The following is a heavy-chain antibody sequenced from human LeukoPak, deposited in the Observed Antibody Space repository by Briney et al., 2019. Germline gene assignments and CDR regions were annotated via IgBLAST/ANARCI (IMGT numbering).Heavy chain of an antibody. J-gene: IGHJ4*02. D-gene: IGHD6-6*01. CDR2: IYSGGST. Sequence: GGSLRLSCAASGFSVSSSYMSWVRQAPGKGLEWVSLIYSGGSTYYADSVKGRFTISRDNSKNTMFLQMNSLRDEDTAVYYCARVIEARHFDYWGQGTLVTVSS. CDR3: ARVIEARHFDY. CDR1: GFSVSSSY. V-gene: IGHV3-66*01.